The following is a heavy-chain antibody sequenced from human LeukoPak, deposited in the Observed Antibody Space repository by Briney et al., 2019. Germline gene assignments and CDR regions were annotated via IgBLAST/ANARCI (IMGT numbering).Heavy chain of an antibody. CDR1: GFTFSSYW. Sequence: GGSLRLSCAASGFTFSSYWMSWVRQAPGKGLEWVANIKQDGSEEYYVDSVKGRFTISRDNAKNSLYLQMNSLRAEDTAVYYCARGSLSSSFYYYGMDVWGQGTTVTVSS. J-gene: IGHJ6*02. CDR3: ARGSLSSSFYYYGMDV. CDR2: IKQDGSEE. V-gene: IGHV3-7*01. D-gene: IGHD6-13*01.